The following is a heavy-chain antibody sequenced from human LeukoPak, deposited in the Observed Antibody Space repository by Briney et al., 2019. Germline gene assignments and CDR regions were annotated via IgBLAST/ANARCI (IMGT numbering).Heavy chain of an antibody. CDR1: GFTFSSYA. V-gene: IGHV3-23*01. CDR2: ISGSGGST. J-gene: IGHJ4*02. Sequence: GGSLRLSCAASGFTFSSYAMSWVRQAPGKGLEWVSAISGSGGSTYYADSVKGWFTISRDNSKNTLYLQMNSLRAEDTAVYYCAKDIVVVPAAYFDYWGQGTLVTVSS. CDR3: AKDIVVVPAAYFDY. D-gene: IGHD2-2*01.